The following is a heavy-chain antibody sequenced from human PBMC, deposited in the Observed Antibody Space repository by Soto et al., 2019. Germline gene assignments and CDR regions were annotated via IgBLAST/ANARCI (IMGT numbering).Heavy chain of an antibody. CDR3: ARELGIVGATYFDY. CDR2: IWYDGSNK. V-gene: IGHV3-33*01. J-gene: IGHJ4*02. Sequence: QVQLVESGGGVVQPGRSLRLSCAASGFTFSSYGMHWVRQAPGKGLEWVAVIWYDGSNKYYADSVKGRFTISRDNSKNTLYLQMNSLRAEYTAVYYCARELGIVGATYFDYWGQGTLVTVSS. D-gene: IGHD1-26*01. CDR1: GFTFSSYG.